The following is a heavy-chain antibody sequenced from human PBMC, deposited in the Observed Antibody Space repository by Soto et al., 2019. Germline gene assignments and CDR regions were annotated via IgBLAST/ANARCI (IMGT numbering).Heavy chain of an antibody. CDR1: GYAFTSYA. J-gene: IGHJ3*02. CDR3: ASVHSSSWYVGAFDI. D-gene: IGHD6-13*01. V-gene: IGHV1-3*01. Sequence: ASVKVSCKASGYAFTSYAMHWVRQAPGQRLEWMGWINAGNGNTKYSQKFQGRVTITRDTSASTAYMELSSLRSEDTAVYYCASVHSSSWYVGAFDIWGQGTMVTVSS. CDR2: INAGNGNT.